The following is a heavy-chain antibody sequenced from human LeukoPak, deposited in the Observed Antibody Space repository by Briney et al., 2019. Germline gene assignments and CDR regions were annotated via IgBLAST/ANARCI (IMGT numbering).Heavy chain of an antibody. CDR2: IYSGGST. CDR3: ARELYDSSGYNGTDY. D-gene: IGHD3-22*01. Sequence: GGSLRLSCAASGFTVSSNYMSWVRQAPGKGLEWVSVIYSGGSTYYADSVEGRFTISRDNSKNTLYLQMNSLRAEDTAVYYCARELYDSSGYNGTDYWGQGTLVTVSS. V-gene: IGHV3-53*01. CDR1: GFTVSSNY. J-gene: IGHJ4*02.